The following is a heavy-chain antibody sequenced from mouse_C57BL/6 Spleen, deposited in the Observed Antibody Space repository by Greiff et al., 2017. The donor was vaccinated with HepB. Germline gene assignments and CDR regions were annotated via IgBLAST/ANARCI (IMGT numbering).Heavy chain of an antibody. Sequence: EVKLMESGGGLVQPGGSLKLSCAASGFTFSDYGMAWVRQAPRKGPEWVAFISNLAYSIYYADTVTGRFTIARENAKNTLDLEMSSLRSEDTAMDYCARHDDPYAMDYWGQGTSVTVSS. CDR3: ARHDDPYAMDY. CDR2: ISNLAYSI. J-gene: IGHJ4*01. V-gene: IGHV5-15*01. CDR1: GFTFSDYG.